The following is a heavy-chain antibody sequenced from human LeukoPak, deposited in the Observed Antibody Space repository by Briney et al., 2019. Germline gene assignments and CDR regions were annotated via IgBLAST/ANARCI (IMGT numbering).Heavy chain of an antibody. CDR3: ARQDCSGGSCYLDY. Sequence: GGSLRLSCAASGFTFSSYWMNWARQAPGKGLDWVAVISYHGSDQFYADPVKGRFTISRDYSKNTLFLQMNSLRTEDTAVYYCARQDCSGGSCYLDYWGQGTLVTVSS. CDR1: GFTFSSYW. V-gene: IGHV3-30*03. D-gene: IGHD2-15*01. J-gene: IGHJ4*02. CDR2: ISYHGSDQ.